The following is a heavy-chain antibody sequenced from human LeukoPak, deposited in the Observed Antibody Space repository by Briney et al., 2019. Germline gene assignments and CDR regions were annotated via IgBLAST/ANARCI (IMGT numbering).Heavy chain of an antibody. J-gene: IGHJ3*02. CDR1: GDSISSSSYY. CDR2: IYYSGST. CDR3: ARHGQQLVHGAFDI. D-gene: IGHD6-13*01. Sequence: KSSETLSLTCTVSGDSISSSSYYWGWIRQPPGKGLEWIGSIYYSGSTYYNPSLKSRVTISVDTSKNQFSLKLSSVTAADTAVYYCARHGQQLVHGAFDIWGQGTMVTVSS. V-gene: IGHV4-39*01.